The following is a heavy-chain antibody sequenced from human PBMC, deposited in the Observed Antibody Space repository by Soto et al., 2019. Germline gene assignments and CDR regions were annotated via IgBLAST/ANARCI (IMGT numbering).Heavy chain of an antibody. CDR1: GFTFGSYA. CDR3: AKDLGYCSSTSCYEYFDY. CDR2: ISGSGGST. Sequence: GGSLRLSCAASGFTFGSYAMSWVRQAPGKGLEWVSAISGSGGSTYYADSVKGRFTIPRDNSKNTLYLQMNSLRAEDTAVYYCAKDLGYCSSTSCYEYFDYWGQGTLVTVSS. D-gene: IGHD2-2*01. J-gene: IGHJ4*02. V-gene: IGHV3-23*01.